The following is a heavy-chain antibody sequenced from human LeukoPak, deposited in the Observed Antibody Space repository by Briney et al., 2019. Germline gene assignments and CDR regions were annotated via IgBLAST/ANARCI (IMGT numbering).Heavy chain of an antibody. J-gene: IGHJ4*02. D-gene: IGHD6-19*01. V-gene: IGHV3-23*01. CDR2: ISGSGGST. Sequence: GGSLRLSCAASGFTFSSYGMSWVRQAPGKGLEWVSAISGSGGSTYYADSVKGRFTISRDTSKNTLYLQINSLRAEDTAVYYCSKETSTVAGTKIFDYWGQGTLVTVSS. CDR3: SKETSTVAGTKIFDY. CDR1: GFTFSSYG.